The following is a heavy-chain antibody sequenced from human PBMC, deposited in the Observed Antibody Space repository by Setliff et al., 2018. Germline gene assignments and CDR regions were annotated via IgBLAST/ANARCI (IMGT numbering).Heavy chain of an antibody. CDR1: GFTLSGYY. V-gene: IGHV3-11*04. J-gene: IGHJ5*02. Sequence: GGSLRLSCVASGFTLSGYYMAWVRQSPGKGLEWISYISNGGGSFEYYADSVKGRFTISRDYAKNSLYLQVNSLRAEDTAVYYCARTPWGESAAGPDHWGQGTLVTVSS. CDR3: ARTPWGESAAGPDH. D-gene: IGHD6-13*01. CDR2: ISNGGGSFE.